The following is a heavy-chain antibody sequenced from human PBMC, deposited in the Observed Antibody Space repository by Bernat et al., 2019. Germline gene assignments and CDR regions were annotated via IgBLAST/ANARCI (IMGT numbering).Heavy chain of an antibody. J-gene: IGHJ4*02. Sequence: QVQLQQWGAGLLKPSETLSLTCAVYGGSFSGYYWSWIRQPPGKGLEWIGEINHSGSTNYNPSLKSRVTISVDTSKNQPSLKLSSVTAADTAVYYCARITMVRGISRWGQGTLVTVSS. CDR2: INHSGST. CDR1: GGSFSGYY. V-gene: IGHV4-34*01. D-gene: IGHD3-10*01. CDR3: ARITMVRGISR.